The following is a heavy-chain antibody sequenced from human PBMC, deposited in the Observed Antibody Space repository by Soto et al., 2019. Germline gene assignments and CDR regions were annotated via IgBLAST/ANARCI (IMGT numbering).Heavy chain of an antibody. CDR2: IYYSGST. D-gene: IGHD3-10*01. V-gene: IGHV4-31*03. CDR1: GGSISSGGYY. J-gene: IGHJ6*02. Sequence: PSETLSLTCTVSGGSISSGGYYWSWIRQHPGKGLEWIGYIYYSGSTYYNPSLKSRVTISVDTSKNQFSLKLSSVTAADPAVYYCARDLRFRGFYGMDVWGQGTTVTVSS. CDR3: ARDLRFRGFYGMDV.